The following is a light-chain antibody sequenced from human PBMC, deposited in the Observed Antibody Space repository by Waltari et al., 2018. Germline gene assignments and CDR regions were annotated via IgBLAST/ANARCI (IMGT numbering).Light chain of an antibody. CDR2: VNSDGSH. Sequence: LVLPQSPSASASLGASVKLTCSLPGEYSASALAWHQQQPLKGPRYLMTVNSDGSHKKGDGISERFSGSSSDVDRYLIISRLQSDDEADYFCQTWGTGIQVFGSGTKLTVL. V-gene: IGLV4-69*01. CDR1: GEYSASA. J-gene: IGLJ3*02. CDR3: QTWGTGIQV.